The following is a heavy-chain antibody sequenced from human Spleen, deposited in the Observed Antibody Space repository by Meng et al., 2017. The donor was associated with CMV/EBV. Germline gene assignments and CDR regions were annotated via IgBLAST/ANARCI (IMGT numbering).Heavy chain of an antibody. CDR2: ICSGGSYI. D-gene: IGHD6-19*01. CDR3: ARYYLVAYSSGLYP. Sequence: ASAFTFSNYHVNWVRQSPGKGLEWVSSICSGGSYIYCADSVTSRFTISRGNAKNSLHLQMNSLRAEDTALYYGARYYLVAYSSGLYPWGQGTLVPVSS. V-gene: IGHV3-21*01. J-gene: IGHJ5*02. CDR1: AFTFSNYH.